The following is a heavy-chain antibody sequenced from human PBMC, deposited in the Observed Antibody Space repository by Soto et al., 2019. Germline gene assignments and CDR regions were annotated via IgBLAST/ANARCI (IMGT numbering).Heavy chain of an antibody. CDR1: GGSVSSGSYY. D-gene: IGHD3-10*01. J-gene: IGHJ4*02. CDR3: ARANGSGSYCYDY. V-gene: IGHV4-61*01. Sequence: ETLSLTCTVSGGSVSSGSYYWSWIRQPPGKGLEWIGYIYYSGSTNYNPSLKSRVTISVDTSKNQFSLKLSSVTAADTAVYYCARANGSGSYCYDYWGQGTLVTVSS. CDR2: IYYSGST.